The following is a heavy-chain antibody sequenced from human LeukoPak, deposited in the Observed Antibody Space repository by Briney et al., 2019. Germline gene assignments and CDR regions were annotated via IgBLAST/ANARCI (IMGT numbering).Heavy chain of an antibody. D-gene: IGHD3-22*01. CDR2: IIPIFGTA. Sequence: SVKVSCKASGGTFSSYAISWVRQAPGQGLEWMGGIIPIFGTANYAQKFQGSVTITADESTSTAYMELSSLRSEDTAVYYCARDLGYYDSSSLRYYYYYMDVWGKGTTVTVSS. V-gene: IGHV1-69*01. CDR3: ARDLGYYDSSSLRYYYYYMDV. J-gene: IGHJ6*03. CDR1: GGTFSSYA.